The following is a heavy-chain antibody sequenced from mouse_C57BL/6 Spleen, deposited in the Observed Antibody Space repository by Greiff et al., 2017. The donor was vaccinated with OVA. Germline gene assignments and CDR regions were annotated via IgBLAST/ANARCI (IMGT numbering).Heavy chain of an antibody. J-gene: IGHJ2*01. CDR3: ARVYQDYFDY. Sequence: LVEPGASVQISCKASGYTFTDYYMNWVKQSHGKSLEWIGDINPNNGGTSYNQKFKGKATLTVDKSSSTAYMELRSLTSEDSAVYYCARVYQDYFDYWGQGTTLTVSS. CDR2: INPNNGGT. V-gene: IGHV1-26*01. CDR1: GYTFTDYY.